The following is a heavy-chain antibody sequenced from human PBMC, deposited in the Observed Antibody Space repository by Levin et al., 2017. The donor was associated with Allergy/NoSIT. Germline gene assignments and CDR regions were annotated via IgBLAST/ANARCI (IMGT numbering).Heavy chain of an antibody. J-gene: IGHJ3*02. CDR2: IYYSGST. CDR3: ARLTTSAQTDAFDI. CDR1: GGSISSYY. D-gene: IGHD4-17*01. Sequence: PSETLSLTCSVSGGSISSYYWSWIRQPPGKGLEWIGYIYYSGSTNYNPSLKSRVTISVDTSKNQFSLKLSSVTAADTAVYYCARLTTSAQTDAFDIWGQGTMVTVSS. V-gene: IGHV4-59*01.